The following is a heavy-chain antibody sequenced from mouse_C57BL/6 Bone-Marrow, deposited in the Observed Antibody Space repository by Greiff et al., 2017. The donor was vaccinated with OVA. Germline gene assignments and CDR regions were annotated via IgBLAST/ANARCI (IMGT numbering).Heavy chain of an antibody. CDR1: GYTFTSYG. V-gene: IGHV1-81*01. CDR3: ARYAGYFDY. J-gene: IGHJ2*01. CDR2: IYPRSGNT. Sequence: QVQLKESGAELARPGASVKLSCKASGYTFTSYGISWVKQRTGQGLEWIGEIYPRSGNTYYNEKFKGKATLTADKSSSTAYMALRSLTSEDSAVYFCARYAGYFDYWGQGTTLTVSS.